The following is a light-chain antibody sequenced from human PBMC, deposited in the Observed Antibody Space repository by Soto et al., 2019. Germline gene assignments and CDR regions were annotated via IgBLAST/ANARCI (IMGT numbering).Light chain of an antibody. CDR3: AAWDDSLNGHV. Sequence: QSVLTQSHSASGTPGQRVTISCSGSSSNIGTSSVHWFQQLPGTAPKLLISTTNQRPSGVPERFSGSKSVTSASLAISGLQSDDEADYYCAAWDDSLNGHVFGTGTKLTVL. CDR1: SSNIGTSS. CDR2: TTN. V-gene: IGLV1-44*01. J-gene: IGLJ1*01.